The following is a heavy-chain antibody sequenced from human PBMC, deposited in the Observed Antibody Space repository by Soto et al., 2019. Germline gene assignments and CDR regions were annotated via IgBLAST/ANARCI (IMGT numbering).Heavy chain of an antibody. CDR3: ARRLGIVVVPAAMAWFAP. D-gene: IGHD2-2*03. CDR1: GGSISSSSYY. J-gene: IGHJ5*02. V-gene: IGHV4-39*01. CDR2: IYYSGST. Sequence: SETLSLTCTVSGGSISSSSYYWGWIRQPPGKGLEWIGSIYYSGSTYYNPSLKSRVTISVDTSKNQFSLKLSSVTAADTAVYYCARRLGIVVVPAAMAWFAPWGQGTLVTVS.